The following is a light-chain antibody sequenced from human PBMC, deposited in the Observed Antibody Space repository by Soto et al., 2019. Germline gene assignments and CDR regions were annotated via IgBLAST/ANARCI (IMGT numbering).Light chain of an antibody. CDR3: CSYTGSSSSYV. Sequence: QSVLTQPASVSGSPGQSITISCTGTSSDVGGYDYVSWYQQHPGKAPKLTIYEVSNRPSGLSDRFSGSKSGNTASLTISGLQAEDEADYFCCSYTGSSSSYVFGTGTKVTVL. CDR1: SSDVGGYDY. CDR2: EVS. V-gene: IGLV2-14*01. J-gene: IGLJ1*01.